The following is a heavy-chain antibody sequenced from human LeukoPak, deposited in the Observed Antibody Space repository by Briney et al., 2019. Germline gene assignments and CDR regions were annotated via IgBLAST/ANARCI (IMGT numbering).Heavy chain of an antibody. CDR3: ANTPRIAEGGTRDY. Sequence: ASVKVSCKASGYTFTSYDINWVRQATGQGLEWMGWMNPNSGNTGYAQKFQGRVAITRNTSISTAYMELNSLRAEDTAVYYCANTPRIAEGGTRDYWGQGTLVTVSS. CDR2: MNPNSGNT. V-gene: IGHV1-8*03. CDR1: GYTFTSYD. D-gene: IGHD6-19*01. J-gene: IGHJ4*02.